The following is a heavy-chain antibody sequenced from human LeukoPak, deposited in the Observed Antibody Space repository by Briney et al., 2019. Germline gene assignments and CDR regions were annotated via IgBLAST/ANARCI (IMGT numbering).Heavy chain of an antibody. CDR2: IYSGGST. CDR3: ARLRFFDY. Sequence: GGSLRLSCAASGFTISSNYMSWVRQAPGKGLEWVSVIYSGGSTYYADSVKGRFTISRDNSKNTLNLQMNSLRAEDTAVYYCARLRFFDYWGQGTLVTVSS. J-gene: IGHJ4*02. V-gene: IGHV3-53*01. D-gene: IGHD4-17*01. CDR1: GFTISSNY.